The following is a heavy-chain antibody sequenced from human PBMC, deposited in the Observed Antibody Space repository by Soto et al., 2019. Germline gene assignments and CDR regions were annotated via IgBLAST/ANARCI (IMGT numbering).Heavy chain of an antibody. CDR1: GGTFSSYA. J-gene: IGHJ5*02. V-gene: IGHV1-69*13. D-gene: IGHD6-19*01. Sequence: SVKVSCKASGGTFSSYAISWVRQAPGQGLEWMGGIIPIFGTANYAQKFQGRVTITADESTSTAYMELSSPRSEDTAVYYCARDLRYSSGWHNWFDPWGQGTLVTISS. CDR2: IIPIFGTA. CDR3: ARDLRYSSGWHNWFDP.